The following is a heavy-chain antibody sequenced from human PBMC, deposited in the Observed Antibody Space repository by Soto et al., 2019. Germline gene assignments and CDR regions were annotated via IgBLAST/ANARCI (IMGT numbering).Heavy chain of an antibody. V-gene: IGHV1-8*01. J-gene: IGHJ4*02. CDR3: AAAATFGPCDY. D-gene: IGHD2-2*01. CDR2: MNPKSGNT. Sequence: QVQLVQSGAEVKKPGASVKVSCKASGYTFTDSDINWVRQATGHGLEWMGWMNPKSGNTGYAQKFQGRLTMTMDTSTISAYMELSSLTSEDTAVYYCAAAATFGPCDYWGQGTLVTVSA. CDR1: GYTFTDSD.